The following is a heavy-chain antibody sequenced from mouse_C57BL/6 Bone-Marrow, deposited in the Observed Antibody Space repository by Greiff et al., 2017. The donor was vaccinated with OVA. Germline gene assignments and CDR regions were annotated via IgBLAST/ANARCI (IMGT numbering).Heavy chain of an antibody. CDR2: ISDGGSYT. J-gene: IGHJ3*01. D-gene: IGHD1-1*01. CDR3: ARDLYYYGSSSAWFAY. V-gene: IGHV5-4*01. CDR1: GFTFSSYA. Sequence: EVNVVESGGGLVKPGGSLKLSCAASGFTFSSYAMSWVRQTPEKRLEWVATISDGGSYTYYPDNVKGRFTISRDNAKNNLYLQMSHLKSEDTAMYYCARDLYYYGSSSAWFAYWGQGTLVTVSA.